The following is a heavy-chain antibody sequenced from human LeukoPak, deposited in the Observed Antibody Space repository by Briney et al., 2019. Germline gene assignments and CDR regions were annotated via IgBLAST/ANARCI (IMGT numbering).Heavy chain of an antibody. Sequence: PGGSLRLSCAASGFTFSTYDMHWVCQVSGKGLEWVSSIGTIGDTFYPGSVKGRFTISRENAKNSLYLQMNGLRAGDTAVYYCARATVIGTAPVPGYMDVWGKGTTVTVSS. J-gene: IGHJ6*03. D-gene: IGHD2-21*01. CDR1: GFTFSTYD. CDR2: IGTIGDT. CDR3: ARATVIGTAPVPGYMDV. V-gene: IGHV3-13*01.